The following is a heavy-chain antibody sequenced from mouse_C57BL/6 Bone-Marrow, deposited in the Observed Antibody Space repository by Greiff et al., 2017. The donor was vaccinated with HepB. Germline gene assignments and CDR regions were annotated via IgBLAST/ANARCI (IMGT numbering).Heavy chain of an antibody. CDR2: IYPRSGNT. Sequence: QVQLQQSGAELARPGASVKLSCKASGYTFTSYGISWVKQRTGQGLEWIGEIYPRSGNTYYNEKFKGKATLTADKSSSTAYMELRSLTSEDSAVYFCARSEGALITTVVGEYWGQGTTLTVSS. V-gene: IGHV1-81*01. CDR1: GYTFTSYG. CDR3: ARSEGALITTVVGEY. J-gene: IGHJ2*01. D-gene: IGHD1-1*01.